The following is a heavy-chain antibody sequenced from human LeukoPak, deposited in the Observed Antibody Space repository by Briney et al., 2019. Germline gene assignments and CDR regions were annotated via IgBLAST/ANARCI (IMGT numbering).Heavy chain of an antibody. D-gene: IGHD2-2*01. CDR2: ISGSGGST. V-gene: IGHV3-23*01. J-gene: IGHJ4*02. Sequence: PGGSLRLSCAASGFTFSSYAMSWVRQAPGKGLEWVSAISGSGGSTYYADSVKGRFTISRDNSKNTLYLQMNSLRAEDTAVYYCAKARYCSGTTCYAYYFDYWGQGTLVTVSS. CDR1: GFTFSSYA. CDR3: AKARYCSGTTCYAYYFDY.